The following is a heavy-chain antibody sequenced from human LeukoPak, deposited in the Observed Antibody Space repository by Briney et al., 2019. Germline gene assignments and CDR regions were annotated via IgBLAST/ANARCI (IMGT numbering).Heavy chain of an antibody. CDR3: AKDPISSWYGFFDY. V-gene: IGHV3-30*18. CDR2: ISYDGSIK. D-gene: IGHD6-13*01. J-gene: IGHJ4*02. CDR1: GFMFSSYG. Sequence: GGSLRLSCVASGFMFSSYGMHWVRQAPGKGLEWVALISYDGSIKKYADSVKGRFTISRDNSKNTLYLQMNSLRAEDTAVYYCAKDPISSWYGFFDYWGQGTLVTVSS.